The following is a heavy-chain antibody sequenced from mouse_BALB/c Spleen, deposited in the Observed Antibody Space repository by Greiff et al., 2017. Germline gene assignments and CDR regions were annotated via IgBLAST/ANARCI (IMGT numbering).Heavy chain of an antibody. J-gene: IGHJ2*01. Sequence: QVQLQQPGAELVRPGASVKLSCKASGYTFTSYWINWVKQRPGQGLEWIGNIYPSDSYTNYNQKFKDKATLTVDKSSSTAYMQLSSPTSEDSAVYYCTRGGSFDYWGQGTTRTVSS. CDR3: TRGGSFDY. V-gene: IGHV1-69*02. CDR1: GYTFTSYW. CDR2: IYPSDSYT.